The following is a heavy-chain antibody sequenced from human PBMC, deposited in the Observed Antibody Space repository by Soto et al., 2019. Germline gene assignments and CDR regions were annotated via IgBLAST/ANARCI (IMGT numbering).Heavy chain of an antibody. J-gene: IGHJ4*02. V-gene: IGHV1-18*01. CDR1: GYTFTSYG. D-gene: IGHD1-1*01. CDR3: VRETGPLLVYPDS. CDR2: ISAYNGNT. Sequence: ASVKVSCKASGYTFTSYGISWVRQAPGQGLEWMGWISAYNGNTNYAQKLQGRVTMTTDTSTSTAYMELSRLRSDDTAVYYCVRETGPLLVYPDSWGQGTLVTVSS.